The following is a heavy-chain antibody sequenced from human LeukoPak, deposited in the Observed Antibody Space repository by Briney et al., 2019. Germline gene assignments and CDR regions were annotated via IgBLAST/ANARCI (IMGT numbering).Heavy chain of an antibody. Sequence: ASVKVSCKASGYTFTSYCISWVRQAPGQGLEWMRWINAYNGNTNYAQKLQGRVTMTTDTSTSTAYMELRSLRSDDTAVYYWARVYCSSTSCYANYFDYLRQGSLVAVSS. CDR1: GYTFTSYC. CDR2: INAYNGNT. V-gene: IGHV1-18*04. D-gene: IGHD2-2*01. J-gene: IGHJ4*02. CDR3: ARVYCSSTSCYANYFDY.